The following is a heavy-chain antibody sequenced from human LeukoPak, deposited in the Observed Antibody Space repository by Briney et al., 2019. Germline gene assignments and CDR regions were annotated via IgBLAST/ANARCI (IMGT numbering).Heavy chain of an antibody. CDR2: IIPIFGTA. CDR1: GGTFSSYA. Sequence: SVKVSCKASGGTFSSYAISWVRQAPGQGLEWMGGIIPIFGTANYEQKFQGRVTITTDESTSTAYMELSSLRSEDTAVYYCARALSGGTARTSNYMDVWGKGTTVTVSS. J-gene: IGHJ6*03. V-gene: IGHV1-69*05. D-gene: IGHD6-13*01. CDR3: ARALSGGTARTSNYMDV.